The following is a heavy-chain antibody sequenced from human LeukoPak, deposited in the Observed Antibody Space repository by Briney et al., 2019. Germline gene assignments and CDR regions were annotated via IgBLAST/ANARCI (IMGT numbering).Heavy chain of an antibody. D-gene: IGHD3-10*01. J-gene: IGHJ4*02. V-gene: IGHV3-74*01. CDR1: GLTFSTYW. CDR3: GRRRSGSGTYFIDH. Sequence: GGSLRLSCAASGLTFSTYWMHWVRQAPGKEPVWVSRINSDGSSTSYGDSVKGRFTISRDNAKNSLYLQMNSLRAEDTAVYYCGRRRSGSGTYFIDHWGQGTLVSVSS. CDR2: INSDGSST.